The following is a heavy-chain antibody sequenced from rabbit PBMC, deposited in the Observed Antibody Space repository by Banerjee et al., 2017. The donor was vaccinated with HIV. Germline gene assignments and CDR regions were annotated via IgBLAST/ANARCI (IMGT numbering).Heavy chain of an antibody. J-gene: IGHJ4*01. CDR3: ARGGSTYPYYFNL. CDR1: GFSFSSSYY. CDR2: IYAGSSGST. V-gene: IGHV1S40*01. Sequence: QSLEESGGDLVKPEGSLTLTCTASGFSFSSSYYMCWVRQAPGKGLEWIACIYAGSSGSTYYATWAKGRFTISRSTSLNTVDLKMTSLTAADTATYFCARGGSTYPYYFNLWGPGTLVTVS. D-gene: IGHD8-1*01.